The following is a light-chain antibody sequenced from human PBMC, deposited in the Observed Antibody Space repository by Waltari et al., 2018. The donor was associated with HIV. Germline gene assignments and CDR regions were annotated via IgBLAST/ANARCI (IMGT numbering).Light chain of an antibody. Sequence: QSVLTQPPSMSAAPGQRVTISCSGGSSNIGSNYVSWYQQLPGTAPKLLIYVNDKRPSGIPDRFSGSKSGTSATLDITGLQTGDEADYYCGAWDASLTSGVFGGGTKVTVL. J-gene: IGLJ3*02. CDR2: VND. V-gene: IGLV1-51*01. CDR1: SSNIGSNY. CDR3: GAWDASLTSGV.